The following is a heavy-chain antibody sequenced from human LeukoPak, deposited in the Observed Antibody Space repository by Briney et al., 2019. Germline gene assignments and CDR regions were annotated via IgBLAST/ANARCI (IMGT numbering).Heavy chain of an antibody. D-gene: IGHD2-15*01. CDR2: ISSSSSTI. Sequence: GGSLRLSCAASGFTFSSYSMNWVRQAPGKGLEWASYISSSSSTIYYADSVKGRFTISRDNAKNSLYLQMNSLRAEDTAVCYCARENCSGGSCYVYYFDYWGQGTLVTVSS. J-gene: IGHJ4*02. V-gene: IGHV3-48*01. CDR1: GFTFSSYS. CDR3: ARENCSGGSCYVYYFDY.